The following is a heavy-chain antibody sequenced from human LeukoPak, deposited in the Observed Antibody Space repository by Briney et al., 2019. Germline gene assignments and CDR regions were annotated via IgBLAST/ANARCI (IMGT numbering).Heavy chain of an antibody. V-gene: IGHV4-59*11. CDR2: IHYSGRT. CDR1: GGSISGHY. J-gene: IGHJ4*02. CDR3: VRENYFDK. Sequence: SETLSLTCTVSGGSISGHYWGWIRQPPEKGLEWIGYIHYSGRTDYKPSLKSRLTLSVDTSRSRFSLKLKSMSAADTAVYYCVRENYFDKWGQGTLVTVSS.